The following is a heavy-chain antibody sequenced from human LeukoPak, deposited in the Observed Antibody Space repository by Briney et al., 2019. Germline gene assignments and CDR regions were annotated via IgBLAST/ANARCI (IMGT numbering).Heavy chain of an antibody. J-gene: IGHJ5*02. V-gene: IGHV4-39*07. CDR2: IYHSGST. CDR3: ARGSDYDYVWGSYGSSNWFDP. D-gene: IGHD3-16*02. CDR1: GGSISSSSYY. Sequence: SETLSLTCTVSGGSISSSSYYWGWIRQPPGKGLEWIGYIYHSGSTYYNPSLKSRVTISVDRSKNQFSLKLSPVTAADTAVYYCARGSDYDYVWGSYGSSNWFDPWGQGTLVTVSS.